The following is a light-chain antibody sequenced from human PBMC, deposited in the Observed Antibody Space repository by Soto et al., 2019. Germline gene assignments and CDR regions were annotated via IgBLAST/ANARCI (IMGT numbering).Light chain of an antibody. CDR1: QSVSSLY. Sequence: EIVLTQSPGTLSLSPGERATLSCRASQSVSSLYLAWFQQKPGQAPRLLIYGASTRATGIPARFSGSGSGTEFTLTISSLQSEDFAVYYCQQYNNWPTFGQGTRLEI. CDR3: QQYNNWPT. J-gene: IGKJ5*01. CDR2: GAS. V-gene: IGKV3-15*01.